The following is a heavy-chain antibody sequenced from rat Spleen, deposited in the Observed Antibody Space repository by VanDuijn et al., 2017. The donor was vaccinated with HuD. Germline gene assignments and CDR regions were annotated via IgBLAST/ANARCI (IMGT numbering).Heavy chain of an antibody. V-gene: IGHV5S14*01. J-gene: IGHJ1*01. CDR2: ISTGGGNT. Sequence: EVQLVESGGGLVQPGRSLKLSCAASGFTFSNYGMAWVRQTPTKGLEWVASISTGGGNTYYRDSVKGRFTISRDNAKNTQYLQMDSLRSEDTATYYCARKGSYYPGIGVWYFDFWGPGTMVTVSS. D-gene: IGHD1-4*01. CDR3: ARKGSYYPGIGVWYFDF. CDR1: GFTFSNYG.